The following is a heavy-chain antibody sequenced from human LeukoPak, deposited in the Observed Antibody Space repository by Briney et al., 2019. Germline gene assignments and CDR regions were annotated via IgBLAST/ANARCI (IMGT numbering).Heavy chain of an antibody. CDR3: ARRPSGGSTWFDP. V-gene: IGHV5-51*01. D-gene: IGHD2-8*02. CDR1: GYSFTSYW. Sequence: GESLKISCKGSGYSFTSYWIAWVRQMPGKGLELMGIIYPGDSEIRYSPSFQGQVTISADKSISTAYLQWSSLKTSDTAMYYCARRPSGGSTWFDPWGQGTLVTVSS. CDR2: IYPGDSEI. J-gene: IGHJ5*02.